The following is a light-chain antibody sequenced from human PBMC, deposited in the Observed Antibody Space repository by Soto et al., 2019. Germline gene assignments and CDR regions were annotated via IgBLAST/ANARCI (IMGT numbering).Light chain of an antibody. CDR1: FSNIGSHT. CDR3: ATWDDNLNGPV. J-gene: IGLJ7*01. V-gene: IGLV1-44*01. CDR2: TND. Sequence: QPVLTQPPSTSGTPGQRVTISCSGSFSNIGSHTVNWYQQLPGTAPKLLIYTNDQRPSGVPDRFSGSKSGTSASLAISGLQSEDEADYFCATWDDNLNGPVFGGGTQLTVL.